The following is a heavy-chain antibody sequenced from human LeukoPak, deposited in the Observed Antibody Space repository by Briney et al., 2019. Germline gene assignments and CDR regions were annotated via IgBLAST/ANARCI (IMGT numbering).Heavy chain of an antibody. J-gene: IGHJ4*02. CDR2: ISSNGGST. D-gene: IGHD6-13*01. V-gene: IGHV3-64*01. CDR3: ARDGGIAAAGTFDY. CDR1: GFTFSSYA. Sequence: PGGSLRLSCAASGFTFSSYAMHWVRQAPGKGLEYVSAISSNGGSTYYANSVKGRFTISRDNSKNTLYLQMGSLRAEDMAVYYCARDGGIAAAGTFDYWGRGTLVTVSS.